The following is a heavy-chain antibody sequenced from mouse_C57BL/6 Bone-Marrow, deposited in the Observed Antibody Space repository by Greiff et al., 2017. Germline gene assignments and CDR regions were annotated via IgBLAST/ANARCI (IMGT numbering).Heavy chain of an antibody. Sequence: QVQLQQSGAELARPGASVKLSCKASGYTFTSYGISWVKQRTGQGLEWIGEIYPRSGNTYYNEKFKGKATLTADKSSSTAYMELRSLTSEDSAVYFCARSGREWLPPSDWGQGATLTVSS. J-gene: IGHJ2*01. V-gene: IGHV1-81*01. CDR3: ARSGREWLPPSD. CDR2: IYPRSGNT. CDR1: GYTFTSYG. D-gene: IGHD2-2*01.